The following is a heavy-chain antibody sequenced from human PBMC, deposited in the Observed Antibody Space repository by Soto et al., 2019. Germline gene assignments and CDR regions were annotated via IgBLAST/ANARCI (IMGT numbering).Heavy chain of an antibody. CDR3: ARDVAAAGTLDY. Sequence: GGSLTLSCAASGFTFSIYGMHWFRQAPGKGLEWVAVIWYDGSNKYYADSVKGRFTISRDNSKNTLYLQMNSLRAEDTAVYYCARDVAAAGTLDYWGQGTLVTVSS. CDR2: IWYDGSNK. V-gene: IGHV3-33*01. CDR1: GFTFSIYG. D-gene: IGHD6-13*01. J-gene: IGHJ4*02.